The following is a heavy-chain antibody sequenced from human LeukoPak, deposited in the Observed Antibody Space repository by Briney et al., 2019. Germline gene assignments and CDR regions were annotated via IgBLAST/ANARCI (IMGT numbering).Heavy chain of an antibody. CDR3: ASGSGSYRTPYYYMDV. CDR2: YSGGST. CDR1: GFPVSSNY. V-gene: IGHV3-53*01. Sequence: GSLRLSCVASGFPVSSNYMSWVRQAPGKGLEWVFYSGGSTDYADSVKGRFTISRDNSKDTLYLQMNSLRAEDTAVYYCASGSGSYRTPYYYMDVWGTGTTVTVSS. J-gene: IGHJ6*03. D-gene: IGHD3-10*01.